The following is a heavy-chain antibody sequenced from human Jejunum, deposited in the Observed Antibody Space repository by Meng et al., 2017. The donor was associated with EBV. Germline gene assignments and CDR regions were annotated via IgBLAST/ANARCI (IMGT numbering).Heavy chain of an antibody. Sequence: QRELPESGPGVVKPTEALPVTCTVVGGSISSSSYDWGWSRQPRGKGLEWIGTYYNSGSTYYNPSLKSRVTISVDTSKNQFSLKLISVTAADTAAYYCARQGPSGRTFDYWGQGTLVTVSS. CDR2: YYNSGST. D-gene: IGHD1-26*01. CDR1: GGSISSSSYD. V-gene: IGHV4-39*01. CDR3: ARQGPSGRTFDY. J-gene: IGHJ4*02.